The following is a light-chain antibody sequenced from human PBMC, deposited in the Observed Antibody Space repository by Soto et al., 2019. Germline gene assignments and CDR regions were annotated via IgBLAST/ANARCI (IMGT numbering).Light chain of an antibody. CDR1: SGHSNYA. J-gene: IGLJ3*02. V-gene: IGLV4-69*01. Sequence: QPVLTQSPSAAASLGASVKRTCTLSSGHSNYAIAWHQQQPEKGPRFLMRLNSDGSHSKGDGIPDRFSGSTSGAARYLSISSLKSEDEADYYFQTWGTGMSWLFGGGTKLTFL. CDR3: QTWGTGMSWL. CDR2: LNSDGSH.